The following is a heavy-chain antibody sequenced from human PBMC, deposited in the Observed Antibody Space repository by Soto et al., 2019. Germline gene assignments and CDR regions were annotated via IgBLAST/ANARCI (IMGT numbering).Heavy chain of an antibody. CDR1: GFTFSDYW. CDR2: IDSDGSST. CDR3: AKSNWFDP. Sequence: EVQLVESGGGLVQPGGPLRLSCAASGFTFSDYWMNWVRQAPGKGLVWVSRIDSDGSSTSYADSVKGRFTISRDNAKNTRYLLMNSLRAEDRAVYYSAKSNWFDPWGQGSLVTVSS. J-gene: IGHJ5*02. V-gene: IGHV3-74*01.